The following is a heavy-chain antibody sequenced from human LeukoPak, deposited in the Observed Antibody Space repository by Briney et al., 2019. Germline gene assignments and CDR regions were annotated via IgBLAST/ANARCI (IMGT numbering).Heavy chain of an antibody. CDR3: ARGQQQLVLWYFDL. J-gene: IGHJ2*01. CDR2: IYYSGST. Sequence: SETLSLTCTVSGVSISSYYWSWIRQPPGKGLEWIGYIYYSGSTNYNPSLKSRVTISVDTSKNQFSLKLSSVTAADTAVYYCARGQQQLVLWYFDLWGRGTLVTVSS. D-gene: IGHD6-13*01. V-gene: IGHV4-59*01. CDR1: GVSISSYY.